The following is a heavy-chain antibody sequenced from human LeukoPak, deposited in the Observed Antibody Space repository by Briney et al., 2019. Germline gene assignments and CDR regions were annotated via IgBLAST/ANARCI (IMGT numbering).Heavy chain of an antibody. V-gene: IGHV4-39*07. D-gene: IGHD3-16*02. CDR3: ARDFMITFGGVIVEFFDY. CDR2: IYYSGST. J-gene: IGHJ4*02. CDR1: GGSISSSSYY. Sequence: SETLSLTCTVSGGSISSSSYYWGWIRQPPGKGLEWIGSIYYSGSTYYNPSLKSRVTISVDTSKNQFSLKLSSVTAADTAVYYCARDFMITFGGVIVEFFDYWGQGTLVTVSS.